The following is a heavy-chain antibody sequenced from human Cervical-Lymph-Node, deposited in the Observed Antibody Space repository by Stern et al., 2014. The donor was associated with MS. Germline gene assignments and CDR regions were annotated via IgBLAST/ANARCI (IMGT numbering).Heavy chain of an antibody. J-gene: IGHJ5*02. CDR2: ISQDGGDK. V-gene: IGHV3-30*18. Sequence: DQLVESGGGVVQPGRSLRLSCAASGFIFSGYGMHWVRQAPGKGLEWVAVISQDGGDKYYADSVKGRFTVSRDNPKNTLYLQMSSLRPEDTAVYYCAKDSQGCGADCYSFPNWFDPWGQGTLVTVSS. D-gene: IGHD2-21*02. CDR1: GFIFSGYG. CDR3: AKDSQGCGADCYSFPNWFDP.